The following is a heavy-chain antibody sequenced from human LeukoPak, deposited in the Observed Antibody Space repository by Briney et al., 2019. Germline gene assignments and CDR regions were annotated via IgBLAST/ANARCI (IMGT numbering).Heavy chain of an antibody. D-gene: IGHD3-22*01. CDR1: GGSISSYY. J-gene: IGHJ4*02. CDR3: ARVTDYYDSSGYYGDFDY. V-gene: IGHV4-59*01. CDR2: IYYSGST. Sequence: LETLSLTCTVSGGSISSYYWSWIRQPPGKGLEWIGYIYYSGSTNYNPSLKSRVTISVDTSKNQFSLKLSSVTAADTAVYYCARVTDYYDSSGYYGDFDYWGQGTLVTVSS.